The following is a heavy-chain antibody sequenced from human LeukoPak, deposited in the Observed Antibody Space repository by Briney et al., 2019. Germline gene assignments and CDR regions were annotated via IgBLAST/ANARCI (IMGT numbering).Heavy chain of an antibody. V-gene: IGHV3-23*01. D-gene: IGHD7-27*01. Sequence: GRSLRLSCAASGFTFRSYGMHWVRQAPGKGLEWVSTITTSDGNTYYADSVKGRFTVSRDNSKNTLFLQMNSLRAEDTAVYYCAKDGGLWVSAHWGDSWGRGTLVTVSS. CDR3: AKDGGLWVSAHWGDS. J-gene: IGHJ4*02. CDR2: ITTSDGNT. CDR1: GFTFRSYG.